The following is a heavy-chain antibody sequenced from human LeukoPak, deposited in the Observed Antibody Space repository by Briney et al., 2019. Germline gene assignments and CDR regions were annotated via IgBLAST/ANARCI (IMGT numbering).Heavy chain of an antibody. Sequence: GGSLTLSCAASGFTFSSYAMSWVRQAPGKGLEWVSAISGSGGSTYYADSVKGRFTISRDNSKNTLYLQMNSLRAEDTAVYYCAKKGDSSGYFYYYYGMDVWGQGTTVTVSS. V-gene: IGHV3-23*01. CDR3: AKKGDSSGYFYYYYGMDV. CDR1: GFTFSSYA. CDR2: ISGSGGST. J-gene: IGHJ6*02. D-gene: IGHD3-22*01.